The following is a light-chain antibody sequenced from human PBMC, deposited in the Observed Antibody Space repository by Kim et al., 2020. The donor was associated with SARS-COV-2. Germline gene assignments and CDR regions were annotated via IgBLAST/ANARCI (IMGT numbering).Light chain of an antibody. CDR2: GAS. Sequence: SPGERATLSCRASQRVSRDCLAWYQQQPGQTPRLFIYGASNRATGISDRFTGSGSGTDFTLTINRLEPGDSAVYYCQQYGSSPLTFGGGTKVEI. CDR1: QRVSRDC. J-gene: IGKJ4*01. CDR3: QQYGSSPLT. V-gene: IGKV3-20*01.